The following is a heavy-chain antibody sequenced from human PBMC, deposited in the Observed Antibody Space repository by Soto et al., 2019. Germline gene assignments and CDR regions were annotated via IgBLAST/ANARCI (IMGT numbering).Heavy chain of an antibody. CDR3: AKSNGWYAELDY. Sequence: EVQLLESGGGLVQPGGSLRLSCVASGFTFSSYAMSWVRQAPGKGLEWVSAISGSGGSTYYADSVKGRFTFSRDNSKNTLYLQMNSLRAEDTAVYYCAKSNGWYAELDYWGQGTLVTVSS. CDR2: ISGSGGST. J-gene: IGHJ4*02. CDR1: GFTFSSYA. D-gene: IGHD6-19*01. V-gene: IGHV3-23*01.